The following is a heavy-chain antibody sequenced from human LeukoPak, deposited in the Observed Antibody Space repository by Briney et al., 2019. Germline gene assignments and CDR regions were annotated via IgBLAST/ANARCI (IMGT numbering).Heavy chain of an antibody. J-gene: IGHJ6*02. CDR1: GGSISSGGYY. Sequence: PSETLSLTCTVSGGSISSGGYYWSWIRQHPGKDLEWIGYIYYSGSTYYNPSLKSRVTISVDTSKNQFSLKLSSVTAADTAVYYCARVSIYSSSGYYYGMDVWGQGTTVTVSS. V-gene: IGHV4-31*03. D-gene: IGHD6-6*01. CDR3: ARVSIYSSSGYYYGMDV. CDR2: IYYSGST.